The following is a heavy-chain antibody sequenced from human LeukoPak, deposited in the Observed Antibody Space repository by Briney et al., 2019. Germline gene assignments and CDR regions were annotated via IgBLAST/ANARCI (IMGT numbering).Heavy chain of an antibody. D-gene: IGHD5-18*01. CDR3: ASDGYSYGYYYYYYYMDV. Sequence: SETLSLTCTVSGGSISSHYWGWIRQPPGKGLEWIGYIYYSGSTNYNPSLKSRVTISVDTSKNQFSLKLSSVTAADTAVYYCASDGYSYGYYYYYYYMDVWGKGTTVTVSS. CDR2: IYYSGST. CDR1: GGSISSHY. J-gene: IGHJ6*03. V-gene: IGHV4-59*11.